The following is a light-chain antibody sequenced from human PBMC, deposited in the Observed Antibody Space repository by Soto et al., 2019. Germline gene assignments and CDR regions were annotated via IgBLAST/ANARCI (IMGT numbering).Light chain of an antibody. Sequence: EIVMTQSPATLSVSPGERATLTCRASQSVSRNVAWYQPKPGQSPRLLIYGASTRATGIPARFSGSGSRTEFTLTISRLKSVDFAVYYCQQYNNWPPITFGQGTRLEIK. CDR3: QQYNNWPPIT. CDR1: QSVSRN. J-gene: IGKJ5*01. V-gene: IGKV3D-15*01. CDR2: GAS.